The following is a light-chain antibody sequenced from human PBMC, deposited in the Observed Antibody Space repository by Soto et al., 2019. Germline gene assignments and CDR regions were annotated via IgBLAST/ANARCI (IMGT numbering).Light chain of an antibody. CDR1: QSISSW. Sequence: DIQMTQSPSTLSASVGDKVTITCRASQSISSWLAWYQQKPGKAPKLLLFDASSLESGVPPRFSGSGSGTELTLTISSLQHDAFAIYYCQQYTSYSRPFGQGTQLEIK. CDR2: DAS. J-gene: IGKJ1*01. CDR3: QQYTSYSRP. V-gene: IGKV1-5*01.